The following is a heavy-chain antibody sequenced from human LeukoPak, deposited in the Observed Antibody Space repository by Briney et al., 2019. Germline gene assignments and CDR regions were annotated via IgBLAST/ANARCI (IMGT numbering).Heavy chain of an antibody. CDR3: ARPRRVNSYYYYGMDV. D-gene: IGHD3-10*01. J-gene: IGHJ6*02. CDR2: ISISDTTI. CDR1: GFTFSSYE. V-gene: IGHV3-48*03. Sequence: GGSLRLSCAASGFTFSSYEMTWVRQAPGKGLEWVANISISDTTIHYADSVKGRFTISRANARNSLYLQMNSLRDEDTAVYYCARPRRVNSYYYYGMDVWGRGTTVTVSS.